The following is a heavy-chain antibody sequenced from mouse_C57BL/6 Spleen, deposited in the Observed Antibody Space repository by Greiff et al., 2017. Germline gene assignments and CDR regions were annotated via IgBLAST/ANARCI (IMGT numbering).Heavy chain of an antibody. D-gene: IGHD1-1*01. CDR2: IDPATGGT. J-gene: IGHJ1*03. Sequence: VQLQQSGAELVRPGASVTLSCKASGYTFTDYEMHWVKQTPVHGLEWIGAIDPATGGTAYNQKFKGKAILTVDKSSSTACMELRSLTSEDSAVYYCTRGGLLRYGEYFDVWGTGTTVTVSS. CDR3: TRGGLLRYGEYFDV. CDR1: GYTFTDYE. V-gene: IGHV1-15*01.